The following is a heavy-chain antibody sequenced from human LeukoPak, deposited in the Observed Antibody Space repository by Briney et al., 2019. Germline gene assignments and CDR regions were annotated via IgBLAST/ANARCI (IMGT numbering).Heavy chain of an antibody. CDR2: INYSGSA. D-gene: IGHD4-17*01. Sequence: SETLSLTCTVSGGSLSSYYFSWIRQSPGKGLEWIAYINYSGSASYNPSLRSRVTMSVDTSKQFSLSLSSVTAADTAVYYCARHNYGDYVFDIWGQGTKVTVSS. CDR1: GGSLSSYY. V-gene: IGHV4-59*08. J-gene: IGHJ3*02. CDR3: ARHNYGDYVFDI.